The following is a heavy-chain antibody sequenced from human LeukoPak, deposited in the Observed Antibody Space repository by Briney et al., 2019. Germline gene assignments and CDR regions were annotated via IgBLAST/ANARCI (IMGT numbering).Heavy chain of an antibody. Sequence: SETLSLTCTVSGGSISSSSYYWGWIRQPPGKGLEWIGSIYYSGSTYYNPSLKSRLTMSVDTSKNQFSLRLSSVTATDTAVYYCATRRSGSHPYYWGQGTLVTVSS. V-gene: IGHV4-39*01. D-gene: IGHD1-26*01. J-gene: IGHJ4*02. CDR3: ATRRSGSHPYY. CDR2: IYYSGST. CDR1: GGSISSSSYY.